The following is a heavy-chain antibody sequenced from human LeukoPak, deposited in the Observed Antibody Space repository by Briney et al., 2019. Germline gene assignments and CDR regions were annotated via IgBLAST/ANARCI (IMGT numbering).Heavy chain of an antibody. CDR2: IYYSGST. CDR1: GGSISSSSFY. Sequence: SETLSLTCTVSGGSISSSSFYWGWIRQPPGKGLEWIGSIYYSGSTYYHPSLKSRVTISVDTPKNQLSLKLSSVTAADTAVYYCARHELGLRSTYYYDSTQWGYFDYWGQGTLVTVSS. CDR3: ARHELGLRSTYYYDSTQWGYFDY. V-gene: IGHV4-39*01. D-gene: IGHD3-22*01. J-gene: IGHJ4*02.